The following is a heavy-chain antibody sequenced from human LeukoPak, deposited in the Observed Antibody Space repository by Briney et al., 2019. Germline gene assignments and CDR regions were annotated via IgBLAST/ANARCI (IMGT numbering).Heavy chain of an antibody. CDR1: EFTFSNYG. J-gene: IGHJ6*03. CDR3: AKRASSGYPYYYYMDV. D-gene: IGHD3-22*01. CDR2: ISGSGGST. V-gene: IGHV3-23*01. Sequence: GGSLRLSCAASEFTFSNYGMSWVRQSPGKGLEWVSAISGSGGSTYYADSVKGRFTISRDNSKNTLYLQMNSLRAEDTAVYYCAKRASSGYPYYYYMDVWGKGTTVTISS.